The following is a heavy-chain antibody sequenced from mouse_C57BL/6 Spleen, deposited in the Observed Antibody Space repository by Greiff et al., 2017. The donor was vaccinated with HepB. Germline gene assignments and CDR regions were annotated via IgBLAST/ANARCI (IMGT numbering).Heavy chain of an antibody. CDR3: ARGGLQSYWYFDV. Sequence: VQVVESGPELVKPGASVKISCKASGYAFSSSWMNWVKQRPGKGLEWIGRIYPGDGDTNYNGKFKGKATLTADKSSSTAYMQLSSLTSEDSAVYFCARGGLQSYWYFDVWGTGTTVTVSS. D-gene: IGHD2-4*01. V-gene: IGHV1-82*01. CDR1: GYAFSSSW. J-gene: IGHJ1*03. CDR2: IYPGDGDT.